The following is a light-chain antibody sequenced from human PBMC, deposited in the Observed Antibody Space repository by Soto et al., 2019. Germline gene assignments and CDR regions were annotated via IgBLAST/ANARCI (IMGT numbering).Light chain of an antibody. Sequence: DIQMTQSPSTLSGSVGDRVTITCRASQTISSCLAWCQEKPGKAPKLLIYKASTLKSGVPSRFSGSGSGTEFTLTISSLQPDDFATYYCKHYNSYSEAFGQGTKVDIK. J-gene: IGKJ1*01. V-gene: IGKV1-5*03. CDR1: QTISSC. CDR3: KHYNSYSEA. CDR2: KAS.